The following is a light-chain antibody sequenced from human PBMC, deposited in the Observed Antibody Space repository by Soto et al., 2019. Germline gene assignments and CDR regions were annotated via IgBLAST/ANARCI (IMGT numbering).Light chain of an antibody. CDR1: GSNIGAGYD. CDR3: QSCDSSLSGSGV. Sequence: QSVLTRPPSVSGAPGQRGTISFTGSGSNIGAGYDVHWYQQLPGTAPKLLIYRNTNRPSGVPDRFSGSKSGTSASLAITGLQAEDEADYYCQSCDSSLSGSGVFGTGTKVTVL. J-gene: IGLJ1*01. CDR2: RNT. V-gene: IGLV1-40*01.